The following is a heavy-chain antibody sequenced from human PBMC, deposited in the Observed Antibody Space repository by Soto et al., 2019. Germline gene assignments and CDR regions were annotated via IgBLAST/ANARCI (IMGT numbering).Heavy chain of an antibody. CDR2: INHSGST. CDR3: ARGQAERYYDFWSGYYAPYYFDY. CDR1: GGSFSGFY. D-gene: IGHD3-3*01. V-gene: IGHV4-34*01. Sequence: ASETLSLTCAVYGGSFSGFYWSWIRQPPGKGLEWIGEINHSGSTNYNPSLKSRVTISVDTSKNQFSLKLSSVTAADTAVYYCARGQAERYYDFWSGYYAPYYFDYWGQGTLVTVSS. J-gene: IGHJ4*02.